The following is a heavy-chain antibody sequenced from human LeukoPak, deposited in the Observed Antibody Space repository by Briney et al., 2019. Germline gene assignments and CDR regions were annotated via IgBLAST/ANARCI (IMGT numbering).Heavy chain of an antibody. J-gene: IGHJ5*02. D-gene: IGHD3-22*01. CDR3: ARGRNYYYDSSGYSKNWFDP. Sequence: SETLSLTCAVYGGSFSGYYWSWIRQPPGKGLEWIGEINHSGSTNYNPSLKSRVTIPVDTSKNQFSLKLSSVTAADTAMYYCARGRNYYYDSSGYSKNWFDPWRQGTLVTVSS. CDR1: GGSFSGYY. V-gene: IGHV4-34*01. CDR2: INHSGST.